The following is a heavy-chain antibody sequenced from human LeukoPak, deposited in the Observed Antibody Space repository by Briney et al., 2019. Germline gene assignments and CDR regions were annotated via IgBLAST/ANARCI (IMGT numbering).Heavy chain of an antibody. J-gene: IGHJ4*02. CDR3: ARARGGYDLDY. CDR2: IKQDGGEK. V-gene: IGHV3-7*01. Sequence: GGSLRLSCAASGFTFSSYWMSWVRQAPGKGLEWVANIKQDGGEKYYVESVKGRFTISRDNVKDSLYLQMNSLRVEDTAVYYCARARGGYDLDYWGQGTLVTVSS. CDR1: GFTFSSYW. D-gene: IGHD5-12*01.